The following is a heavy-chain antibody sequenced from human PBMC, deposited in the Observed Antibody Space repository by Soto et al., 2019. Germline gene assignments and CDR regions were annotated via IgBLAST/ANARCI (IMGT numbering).Heavy chain of an antibody. D-gene: IGHD6-13*01. CDR2: ISGNGGST. Sequence: PGGSLRLSCAASGFTFSSYAMSWVRQAPGKGLEWVSAISGNGGSTYYADSVKGRFTISRDNSKNTLYLQMNSLRAEDTAVYYCAKRRPYSSSWYEDYWGQGTLVTVSS. CDR1: GFTFSSYA. V-gene: IGHV3-23*01. J-gene: IGHJ4*02. CDR3: AKRRPYSSSWYEDY.